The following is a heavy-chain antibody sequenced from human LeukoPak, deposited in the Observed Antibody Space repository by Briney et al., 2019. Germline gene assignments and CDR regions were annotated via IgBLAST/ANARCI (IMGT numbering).Heavy chain of an antibody. Sequence: GRSLRLSCAASGFTFSSYGMHWVRQAPGKGLEWVAVISYDGSNKYYADSVKGRFTISRDNSKNTLYLQMNSLRAEDTAVYYCARGLVEHGWYGIPVDYWGQGTLVTVSS. CDR3: ARGLVEHGWYGIPVDY. CDR2: ISYDGSNK. J-gene: IGHJ4*02. D-gene: IGHD6-19*01. CDR1: GFTFSSYG. V-gene: IGHV3-30*19.